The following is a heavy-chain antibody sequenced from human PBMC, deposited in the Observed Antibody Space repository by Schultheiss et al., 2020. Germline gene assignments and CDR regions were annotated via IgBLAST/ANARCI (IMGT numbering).Heavy chain of an antibody. Sequence: SETLSLTCTVSGDSINSGDYYWSWIRQPPGKGLEWIGRIYTSGSTNYNPSLKSRVTISVDTSKNQFSLKLSSVTAADTAVYYCARCHGWYYFDYWGQGTLVTVSS. D-gene: IGHD6-19*01. CDR2: IYTSGST. CDR1: GDSINSGDYY. J-gene: IGHJ4*02. CDR3: ARCHGWYYFDY. V-gene: IGHV4-61*02.